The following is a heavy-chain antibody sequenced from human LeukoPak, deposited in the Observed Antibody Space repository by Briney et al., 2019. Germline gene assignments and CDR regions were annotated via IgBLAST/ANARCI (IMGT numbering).Heavy chain of an antibody. CDR3: ARSVPGGSGWMGSIEY. J-gene: IGHJ4*02. D-gene: IGHD6-19*01. V-gene: IGHV3-69-1*01. CDR1: GFTFSDCY. Sequence: GGSLRLSCAASGFTFSDCYMSWIRQAPGKGPEWVSSITSGRTTYYADSVKGRFTISNDNAKNSLYLQMNSLRVGDTAVYYCARSVPGGSGWMGSIEYWGQGTLVTVPS. CDR2: ITSGRTT.